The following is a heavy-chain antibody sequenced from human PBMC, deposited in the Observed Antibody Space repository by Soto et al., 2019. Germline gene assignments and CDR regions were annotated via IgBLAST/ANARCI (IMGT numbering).Heavy chain of an antibody. CDR1: GGSISSGDYY. D-gene: IGHD2-8*01. Sequence: QVQLQESGPGLVKPSQTLSLTCTVSGGSISSGDYYWSWIRQPPGKGLEWIGYIYYSGSTYYNPSLKSRVTISVDTSKNQFSLKLSSVTAADTAVYYCARDPQGYCTNGVCYNGAFDIWGQGTMVTVSS. V-gene: IGHV4-30-4*01. CDR2: IYYSGST. CDR3: ARDPQGYCTNGVCYNGAFDI. J-gene: IGHJ3*02.